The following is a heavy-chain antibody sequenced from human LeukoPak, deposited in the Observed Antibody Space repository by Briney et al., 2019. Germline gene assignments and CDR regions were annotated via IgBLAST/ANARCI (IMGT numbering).Heavy chain of an antibody. CDR2: ISGSADNT. D-gene: IGHD3-9*01. CDR1: GFTFSSYA. CDR3: ATLVFDSSGYSYFDY. V-gene: IGHV3-23*01. J-gene: IGHJ4*02. Sequence: QPGGSLRLSCAASGFTFSSYAMSWVRQAPGGGLEWLSAISGSADNTYYADSVKGLFTISRDNSKNTLYLQMNSLRAEDTAVYYWATLVFDSSGYSYFDYWGQGTLVTVSS.